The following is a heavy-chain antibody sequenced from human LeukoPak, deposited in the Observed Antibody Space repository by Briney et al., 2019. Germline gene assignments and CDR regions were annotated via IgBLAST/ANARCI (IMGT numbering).Heavy chain of an antibody. V-gene: IGHV6-1*01. CDR3: ARVNSWTEEPDTGFDY. CDR1: GDSVSGNSGA. Sequence: SQTLSLTCAISGDSVSGNSGAWNWVRQSPSRGLEWLGRTYYRSGWYNDYAVSVKSRITISPDTSKNQFSLQLNSLTPEDTAVYFCARVNSWTEEPDTGFDYWGQGTLVTVSS. D-gene: IGHD1-14*01. CDR2: TYYRSGWYN. J-gene: IGHJ4*02.